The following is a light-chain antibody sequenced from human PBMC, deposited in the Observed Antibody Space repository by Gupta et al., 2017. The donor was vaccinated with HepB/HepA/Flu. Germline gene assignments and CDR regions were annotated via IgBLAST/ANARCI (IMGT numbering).Light chain of an antibody. CDR1: SSNIGSNT. Sequence: SVLTQPPSASGPPGQRVTISCSGSSSNIGSNTVTWYQQLPGTAPKLLIYSNNQRPSGVPDRFSGSKSGTSASLAISGLQSEDEAGYYCAAWDDSLNAVVFGGGTKLTVL. CDR2: SNN. J-gene: IGLJ2*01. CDR3: AAWDDSLNAVV. V-gene: IGLV1-44*01.